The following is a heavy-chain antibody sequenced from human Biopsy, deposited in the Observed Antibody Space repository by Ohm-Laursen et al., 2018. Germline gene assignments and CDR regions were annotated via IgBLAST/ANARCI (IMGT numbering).Heavy chain of an antibody. CDR1: GFTFDDYA. D-gene: IGHD3-22*01. V-gene: IGHV3-9*01. J-gene: IGHJ2*01. CDR3: AKDLASGSGYYWYFDF. CDR2: ISWNSGNI. Sequence: SLRLSCTATGFTFDDYALHWVRQAPGKGLEWVSGISWNSGNIGYADSVKGRFTISRDNAKNSVYLQMNSLRAEDTAFYYCAKDLASGSGYYWYFDFWGRGTLVTVSS.